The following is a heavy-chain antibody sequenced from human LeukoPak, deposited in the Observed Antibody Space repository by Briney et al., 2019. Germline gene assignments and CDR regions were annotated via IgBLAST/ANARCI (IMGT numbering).Heavy chain of an antibody. CDR3: ARDFQSVSYDFWSGYHYYFDY. V-gene: IGHV1-2*02. CDR1: GGTFSSYA. Sequence: ASVKVSCKASGGTFSSYAISWVRQAPGQGLEWMGWINPNSGGTNYAQKFQGRVTMTRDTSISTAYMELSRLRSDDTAVYYCARDFQSVSYDFWSGYHYYFDYWGQGTLVTVSS. J-gene: IGHJ4*02. D-gene: IGHD3-3*01. CDR2: INPNSGGT.